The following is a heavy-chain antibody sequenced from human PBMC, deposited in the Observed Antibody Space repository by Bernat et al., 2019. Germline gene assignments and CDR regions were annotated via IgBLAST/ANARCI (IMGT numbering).Heavy chain of an antibody. V-gene: IGHV1-18*04. Sequence: QVQLVQSGAEVKKPGASAKVSCKASGYTFTSYGISWVRQAPGQGLEWMGWISAYNGNTNYAQKLQGRVTMTTDTSTSTAYMELRSLRSDDTAVYYCARKQGCSGGSCYLPPWFDPWGQGTLVTVSS. CDR1: GYTFTSYG. CDR2: ISAYNGNT. J-gene: IGHJ5*02. D-gene: IGHD2-15*01. CDR3: ARKQGCSGGSCYLPPWFDP.